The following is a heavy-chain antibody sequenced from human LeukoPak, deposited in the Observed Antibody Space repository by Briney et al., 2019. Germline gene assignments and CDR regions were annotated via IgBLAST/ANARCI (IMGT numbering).Heavy chain of an antibody. Sequence: SETLSLTCTVSGGSIGSYYWNWIRQPPGKGLEWIGYIYYSGSTNYNPSLKSRVSISVDTSKNQFSLKLSSVTAADTAVYYCARGTYYYDSRYYFDYWGQGTLVTVSS. D-gene: IGHD3-22*01. CDR2: IYYSGST. J-gene: IGHJ4*02. CDR3: ARGTYYYDSRYYFDY. CDR1: GGSIGSYY. V-gene: IGHV4-59*01.